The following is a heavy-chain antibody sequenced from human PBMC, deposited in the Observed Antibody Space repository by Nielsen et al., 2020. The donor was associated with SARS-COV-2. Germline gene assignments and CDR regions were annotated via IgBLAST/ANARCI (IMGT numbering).Heavy chain of an antibody. Sequence: GESLKISCAASGISFSTYWMHWVRQAPGKGLVWLSRINKDGSITSYADSVSGRFTISRDNAKNTLYLQMNSLGVEDTAVYYCASRRDGYNYYTYWGQGTLVNVSS. D-gene: IGHD5-24*01. CDR2: INKDGSIT. V-gene: IGHV3-74*01. CDR1: GISFSTYW. CDR3: ASRRDGYNYYTY. J-gene: IGHJ4*02.